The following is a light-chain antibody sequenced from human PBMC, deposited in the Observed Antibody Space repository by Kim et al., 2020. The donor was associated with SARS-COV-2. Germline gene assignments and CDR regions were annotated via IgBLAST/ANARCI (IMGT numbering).Light chain of an antibody. V-gene: IGLV7-46*01. J-gene: IGLJ2*01. Sequence: PGGKVTRTCACNPGGVTSGRYPSWFQRKPGQAPRTLIYDSTQKRAWTPARFSGSLLGGNAALTLSGAQPEDEADYYCLLSYSGLVFFGGGTQLTVL. CDR2: DST. CDR1: PGGVTSGRY. CDR3: LLSYSGLVF.